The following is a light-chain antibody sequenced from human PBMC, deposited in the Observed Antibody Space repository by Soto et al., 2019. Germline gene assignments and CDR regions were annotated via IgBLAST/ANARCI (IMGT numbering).Light chain of an antibody. CDR3: QQRSNWPPIT. CDR2: DAS. Sequence: EFVLTQSPGTLSLSPWERATLSCMASQTVRNNYLAWYQQKPGQAPRLLIYDASSRATGIPDRFSGSGSGTDFTLTISSLEPEDFAVYYCQQRSNWPPITFGQGTRLGIK. J-gene: IGKJ5*01. CDR1: QTVRNNY. V-gene: IGKV3D-20*02.